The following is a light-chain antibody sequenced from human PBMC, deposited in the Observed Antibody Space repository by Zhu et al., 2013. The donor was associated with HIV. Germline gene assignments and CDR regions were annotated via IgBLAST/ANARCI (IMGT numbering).Light chain of an antibody. V-gene: IGLV2-8*01. Sequence: QSALTQPPSASGSPGQSVTISCTGTSSDVGDYNYVSWYQQHPGKAPKRTSFIEVNKAALQGSRDRFSVSKSGNTASLTISGLQAEDEADYYCSAYTSRNTVVFGGGTKLTIL. J-gene: IGLJ2*01. CDR2: EVN. CDR1: SSDVGDYNY. CDR3: SAYTSRNTVV.